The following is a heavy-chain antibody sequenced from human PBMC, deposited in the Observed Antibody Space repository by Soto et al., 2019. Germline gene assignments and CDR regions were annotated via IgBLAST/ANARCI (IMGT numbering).Heavy chain of an antibody. J-gene: IGHJ4*02. D-gene: IGHD3-3*01. CDR1: GGTFSSYT. V-gene: IGHV1-69*02. CDR2: IIPILGIA. Sequence: QVQLVQSGAEVKKPGSSVKVSCKASGGTFSSYTISWVRQAPGQGLEWMGRIIPILGIANYAQKFQGRVTITADKSTSTAYMELSSLRSEDTAVYYCATHYDFWSGYQDWGLGTLVTVSS. CDR3: ATHYDFWSGYQD.